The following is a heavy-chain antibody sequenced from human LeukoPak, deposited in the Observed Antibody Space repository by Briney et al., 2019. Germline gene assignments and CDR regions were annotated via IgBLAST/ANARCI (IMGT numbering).Heavy chain of an antibody. CDR2: ISGSGGST. J-gene: IGHJ4*02. CDR3: AKDLRRTSYHHDFDY. CDR1: GFTFSSYA. V-gene: IGHV3-23*01. D-gene: IGHD2-2*01. Sequence: GGSLRLSCAASGFTFSSYAMSWVRQAPGKGLEWVSAISGSGGSTYYADSVKGRFTISRVNSKNTLYLQMNSLRAEDTAVYYCAKDLRRTSYHHDFDYWGQGTLVTVSS.